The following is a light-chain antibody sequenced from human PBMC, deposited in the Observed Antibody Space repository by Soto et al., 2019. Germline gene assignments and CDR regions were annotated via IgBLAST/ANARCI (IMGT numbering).Light chain of an antibody. CDR2: AAG. CDR3: QQVNYYPLN. V-gene: IGKV1-9*01. Sequence: DIHLTQSTSLLSASVGDRVTITCLARHGIRQYVTWYQQKPGKAPKLLIYAAGVLQGGSQSRFSGSGSAKEFILTITRLQPADSATSYSQQVNYYPLNFGGGTRLAIK. J-gene: IGKJ4*01. CDR1: HGIRQY.